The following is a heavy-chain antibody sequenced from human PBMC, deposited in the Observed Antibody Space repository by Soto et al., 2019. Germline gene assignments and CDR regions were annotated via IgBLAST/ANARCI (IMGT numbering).Heavy chain of an antibody. CDR2: ISGSGGST. CDR3: AKMKQWLVRGFDY. V-gene: IGHV3-23*01. J-gene: IGHJ4*02. Sequence: EVQLLESGGGLVQPGGSLRLSCAASGFTFSSYAMSWVREAPGKGLEWVSAISGSGGSTYYADSVKGRFTISRDNSKNTLYLQMNSLRAEDTAVYYCAKMKQWLVRGFDYWGQGTLVTVSS. D-gene: IGHD6-19*01. CDR1: GFTFSSYA.